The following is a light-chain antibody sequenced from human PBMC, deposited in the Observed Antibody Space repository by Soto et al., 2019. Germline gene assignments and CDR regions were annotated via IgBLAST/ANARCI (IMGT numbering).Light chain of an antibody. Sequence: QSALTQPPSVSGSPGQSVTISCTGTSSDVGGYNLVSWYQQHPGKAPKLMIYDVSKRPSGVSNRFSASKSGNTASLTISGLQAEDEAHYYCCSYAGSGTYVFGTGTKLTVL. CDR1: SSDVGGYNL. J-gene: IGLJ1*01. CDR2: DVS. V-gene: IGLV2-11*01. CDR3: CSYAGSGTYV.